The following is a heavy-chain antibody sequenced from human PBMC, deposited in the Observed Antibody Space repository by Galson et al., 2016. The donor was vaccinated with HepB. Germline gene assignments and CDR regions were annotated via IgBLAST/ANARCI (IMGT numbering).Heavy chain of an antibody. V-gene: IGHV4-39*01. D-gene: IGHD3-10*01. CDR3: ARLFASGRKYDAFDI. CDR1: GGSVTASPYY. Sequence: LSLTCTVSGGSVTASPYYHAWIRQPPGKGLEWIGTLSYSGSAYYNPSLKSHFTISMGASRNQFSLQLTSVTAADTAVYYCARLFASGRKYDAFDIWGQGTIVTVSS. CDR2: LSYSGSA. J-gene: IGHJ3*02.